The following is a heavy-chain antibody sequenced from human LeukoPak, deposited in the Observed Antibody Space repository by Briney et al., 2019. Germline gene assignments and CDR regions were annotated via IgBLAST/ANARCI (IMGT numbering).Heavy chain of an antibody. CDR1: GYSFASYW. V-gene: IGHV5-51*01. D-gene: IGHD3-16*01. CDR2: IYPGDSDT. CDR3: ARYDYVWGTVTHPDY. Sequence: GESPKISCKGSGYSFASYWIGWVRQMPGKGLEWMGIIYPGDSDTRYSPSFQGQVTISADKSISTAYLQWSSLKASDTAVYYCARYDYVWGTVTHPDYWGQGTLVTVSS. J-gene: IGHJ4*02.